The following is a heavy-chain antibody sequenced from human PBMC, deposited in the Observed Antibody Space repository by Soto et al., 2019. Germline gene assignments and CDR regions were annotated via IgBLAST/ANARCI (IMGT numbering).Heavy chain of an antibody. J-gene: IGHJ6*02. CDR2: IYDSGST. V-gene: IGHV4-59*08. Sequence: SETLSLTCTVSGGSIISYYWSWIRQPPGKGLEWIGYIYDSGSTSYNPSLKSRVTISVDTSKNQFSLELSSVTAADSAIYYCARQSGGYYYYGMDVWGQGTTVTVSS. CDR3: ARQSGGYYYYGMDV. CDR1: GGSIISYY. D-gene: IGHD1-26*01.